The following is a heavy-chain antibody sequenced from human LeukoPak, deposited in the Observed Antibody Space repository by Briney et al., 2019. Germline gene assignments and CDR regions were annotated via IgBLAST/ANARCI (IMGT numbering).Heavy chain of an antibody. CDR1: GFTFSSYA. Sequence: TGGSLRLSCAASGFTFSSYAMSWVRQAPGKGLEWVSAISGSGGSTYYADSVKGRFTISRDNAKNSLYLQMNSLRAEDTAVYYCARVGGVGYCSSTSCRRDAFDIWGQGTMVTVSS. D-gene: IGHD2-2*01. J-gene: IGHJ3*02. CDR3: ARVGGVGYCSSTSCRRDAFDI. CDR2: ISGSGGST. V-gene: IGHV3-23*01.